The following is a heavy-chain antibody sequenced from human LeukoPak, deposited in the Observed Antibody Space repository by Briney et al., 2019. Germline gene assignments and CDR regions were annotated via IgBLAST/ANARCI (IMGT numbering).Heavy chain of an antibody. J-gene: IGHJ4*02. CDR3: ARDGDYGTGSYYRGCIDS. V-gene: IGHV1-2*02. CDR2: INPNSGGT. Sequence: ASVKVSCKASGYTFTGYYIHWVRQAPGQGLEWMGWINPNSGGTDYAQKFQGRVTMTRDTSISTAYLDLSSLRSDDTAVYYCARDGDYGTGSYYRGCIDSWGQGTPVTVSP. CDR1: GYTFTGYY. D-gene: IGHD3-10*01.